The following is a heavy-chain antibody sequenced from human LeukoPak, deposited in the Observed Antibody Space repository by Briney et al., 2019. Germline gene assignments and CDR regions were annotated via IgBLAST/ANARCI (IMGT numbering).Heavy chain of an antibody. Sequence: SETLSLTCTVSGGSISSYYWSWIRQPPGKGLEWIGYIYYSGSTNYNPSLKSRVTISVDTSKNQFSLKLSSVTAADTAVYYCARDGPTNYYDSSGYYYGSLGYWGQGTLVTVSS. V-gene: IGHV4-59*12. CDR1: GGSISSYY. D-gene: IGHD3-22*01. CDR2: IYYSGST. J-gene: IGHJ4*02. CDR3: ARDGPTNYYDSSGYYYGSLGY.